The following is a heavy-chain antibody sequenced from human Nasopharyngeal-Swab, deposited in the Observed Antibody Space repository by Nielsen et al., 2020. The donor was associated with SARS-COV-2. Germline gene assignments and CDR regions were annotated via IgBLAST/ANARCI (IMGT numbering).Heavy chain of an antibody. V-gene: IGHV4-31*03. D-gene: IGHD5-12*01. CDR1: GGSISSGGYY. J-gene: IGHJ2*01. Sequence: SETLSLTCTVSGGSISSGGYYWSSIRQHPGKGLEWIGYIYYSGSTYYNPSRKSRVTISVDTSKNQFSLKLNSVTAADTAVYYCARLIVATSWYFDLWGRGTLVTVSS. CDR2: IYYSGST. CDR3: ARLIVATSWYFDL.